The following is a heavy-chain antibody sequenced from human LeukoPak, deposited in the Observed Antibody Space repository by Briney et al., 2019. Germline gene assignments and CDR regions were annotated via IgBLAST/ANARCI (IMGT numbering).Heavy chain of an antibody. V-gene: IGHV4-4*02. CDR1: GGSISSSNW. Sequence: PSGTLSLTCAVSGGSISSSNWWSWVRQPPGQGLEWIGEIYHSGSTNYNPSLKSRVTISVDKSKNQFSLKLSSVTAADTAVYYCARDAGIAARPSYYYYYYTDVWGKGTTVTVSS. CDR2: IYHSGST. D-gene: IGHD6-6*01. J-gene: IGHJ6*03. CDR3: ARDAGIAARPSYYYYYYTDV.